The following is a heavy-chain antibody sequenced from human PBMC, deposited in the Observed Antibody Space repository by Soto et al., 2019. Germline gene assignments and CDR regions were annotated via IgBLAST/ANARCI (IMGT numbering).Heavy chain of an antibody. D-gene: IGHD3-22*01. CDR3: ARVDYYDSSGYLDY. CDR2: INHSGST. V-gene: IGHV4-34*01. Sequence: SETLSLTCAVYGGSFSGYYWSWIRQPPGKGLEWIGEINHSGSTNYNPSLKSRVTISVDTSKNQFSLKLSSVTAADTAVYYCARVDYYDSSGYLDYWGQGTLVTVSS. CDR1: GGSFSGYY. J-gene: IGHJ4*02.